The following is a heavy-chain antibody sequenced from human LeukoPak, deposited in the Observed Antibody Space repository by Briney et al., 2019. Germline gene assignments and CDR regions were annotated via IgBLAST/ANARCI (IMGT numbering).Heavy chain of an antibody. D-gene: IGHD4-17*01. CDR1: GGSLNSTNW. CDR2: INHSGST. V-gene: IGHV4-4*02. Sequence: SETLSLTCAVSGGSLNSTNWWSWVRQAPGKGLEWIGEINHSGSTNYNPSLKSRVTISVDTSKNQFSLKLSSVTAADTAVYYCARGPTTVTRAFDFWGQGTLVTVSS. J-gene: IGHJ4*02. CDR3: ARGPTTVTRAFDF.